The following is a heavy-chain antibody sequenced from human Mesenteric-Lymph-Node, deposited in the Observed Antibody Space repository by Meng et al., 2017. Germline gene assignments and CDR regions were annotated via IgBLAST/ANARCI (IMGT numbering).Heavy chain of an antibody. V-gene: IGHV3-30*04. CDR3: ARDQSWFGELIDY. CDR1: GFTFSSYA. D-gene: IGHD3-10*01. Sequence: QGRSVESGGGVVQPGRSLRLSCAASGFTFSSYAMHWVRQAPGKGLEWVAVISYDGSNKYYADSVKGRFTISRDNSKNTLYLQMNSLRAEDTAVYYCARDQSWFGELIDYWGQGTLVTVSS. CDR2: ISYDGSNK. J-gene: IGHJ4*02.